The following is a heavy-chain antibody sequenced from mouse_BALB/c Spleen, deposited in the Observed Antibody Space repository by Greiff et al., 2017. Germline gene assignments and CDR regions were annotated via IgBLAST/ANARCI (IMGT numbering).Heavy chain of an antibody. D-gene: IGHD2-4*01. J-gene: IGHJ3*01. CDR2: IWAGGST. CDR1: GFSLTSYG. Sequence: QVQLKESGPGLVAPSQSLSITCTVSGFSLTSYGVHWVRQPPGKGLEWLGVIWAGGSTNYNSALMSRLSISKDNSKSQVFLKMNSLQTDDTAMYYCAREARSTMITSFAYWGQGTLVTVSA. CDR3: AREARSTMITSFAY. V-gene: IGHV2-9*02.